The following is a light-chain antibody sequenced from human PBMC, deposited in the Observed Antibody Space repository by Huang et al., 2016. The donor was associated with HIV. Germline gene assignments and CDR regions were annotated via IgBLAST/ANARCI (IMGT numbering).Light chain of an antibody. CDR2: GAS. J-gene: IGKJ4*01. CDR1: QRINSY. V-gene: IGKV1-39*01. CDR3: QQSYSTSAVT. Sequence: IKMTPSPSSLSASVGDRVTIPCRASQRINSYLNWYQQKPGKAPKLLIYGASSLHSGVPSRFSGRRSGTDFTLTISSLQPEDFATYFCQQSYSTSAVTFGGGTKVEIK.